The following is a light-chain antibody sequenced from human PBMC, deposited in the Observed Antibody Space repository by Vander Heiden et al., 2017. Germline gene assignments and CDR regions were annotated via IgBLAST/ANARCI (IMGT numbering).Light chain of an antibody. CDR1: SGHSSYA. J-gene: IGLJ2*01. CDR2: LNSDGSH. V-gene: IGLV4-69*01. CDR3: QTWGTGIHVV. Sequence: QLVLTQSPSASASLGASVKLTCTLSSGHSSYAIAWHQQQPEKGPQYLMKLNSDGSHSKGDGIPDRFSGSSSGAERYLTISSLQSEDEADYYCQTWGTGIHVVFGGGTKLTVL.